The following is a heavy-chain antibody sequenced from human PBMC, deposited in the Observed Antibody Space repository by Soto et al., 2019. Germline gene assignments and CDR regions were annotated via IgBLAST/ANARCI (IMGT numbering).Heavy chain of an antibody. D-gene: IGHD6-19*01. V-gene: IGHV1-69*01. CDR3: ARGPEGIAVAAPLLAY. CDR1: GGTYSSYA. Sequence: ASVKISCRASGGTYSSYAISWVRQAHEQGLEWMGGIIPIFGTANYAQKFQGRVTITADESTSTAYMELSSLRSEDTAVYYCARGPEGIAVAAPLLAYWGQGTLVTVSS. J-gene: IGHJ4*02. CDR2: IIPIFGTA.